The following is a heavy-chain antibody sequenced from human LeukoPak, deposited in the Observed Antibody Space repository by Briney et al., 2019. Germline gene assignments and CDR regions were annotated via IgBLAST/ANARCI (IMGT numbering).Heavy chain of an antibody. D-gene: IGHD5-18*01. CDR2: IYYSGNT. CDR1: GGSIRSFY. V-gene: IGHV4-59*01. J-gene: IGHJ4*02. Sequence: SETLSLTCTVSGGSIRSFYWSWIRQPPGKGLKWIGYIYYSGNTNYNPSLKSRVTISVDTSKNQFSLKVSSVTAADTAVYYCARGGNSYGYLDYWDQGTLVTVSS. CDR3: ARGGNSYGYLDY.